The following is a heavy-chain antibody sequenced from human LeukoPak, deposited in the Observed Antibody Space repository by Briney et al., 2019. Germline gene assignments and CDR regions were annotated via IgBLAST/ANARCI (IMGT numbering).Heavy chain of an antibody. D-gene: IGHD5-24*01. CDR3: ARGGVEMATIPFDY. Sequence: GGSLRLSCAASGFTVSSNCMSWVRQAPGKWRERVSVIYSGGSTYYADSVKGRFTISRDNSKNTLYLQMNSLRAEDTAVYYCARGGVEMATIPFDYWGQGTLVTVSS. J-gene: IGHJ4*02. V-gene: IGHV3-53*01. CDR2: IYSGGST. CDR1: GFTVSSNC.